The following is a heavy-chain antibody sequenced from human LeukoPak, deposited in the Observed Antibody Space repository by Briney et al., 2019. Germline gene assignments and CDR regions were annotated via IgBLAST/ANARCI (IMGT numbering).Heavy chain of an antibody. CDR1: GGAFISYG. CDR3: ATVRPAVAVAGFDY. V-gene: IGHV1-69*05. J-gene: IGHJ4*02. D-gene: IGHD6-19*01. CDR2: VIPILGTT. Sequence: GSSVKVSCKTSGGAFISYGINWVRQAPGQGLEWMGGVIPILGTTNYAQKFQGRVTFPTDKSTTTAYMELSGLKSEDTAIYYCATVRPAVAVAGFDYWGQGTLVTVSS.